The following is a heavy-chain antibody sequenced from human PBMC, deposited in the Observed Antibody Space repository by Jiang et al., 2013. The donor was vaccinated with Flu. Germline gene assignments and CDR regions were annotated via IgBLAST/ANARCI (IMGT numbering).Heavy chain of an antibody. CDR3: PREPT. D-gene: IGHD3-22*01. Sequence: QLVESGGGVVQPGRSLRLSCAASGFMFSHYGMHWVRQAPGKGLEWVAIIWYDGSYKYYADFVKGRFTISRDNSKNTVYLYCVRGDYSDSSGFVAPREPTWGQGTTVTVSS. CDR2: IWYDGSYK. J-gene: IGHJ6*02. CDR1: GFMFSHYG. V-gene: IGHV3-33*01.